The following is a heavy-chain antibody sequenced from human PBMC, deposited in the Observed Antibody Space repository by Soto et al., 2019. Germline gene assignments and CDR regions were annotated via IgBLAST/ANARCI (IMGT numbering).Heavy chain of an antibody. Sequence: QVQLVQSGAEVKKPGSSVKVSCKASGGTFSSYAISWVRQAPGQGLEWMGGIIPIFGTANYAQKFQGRVTITADESTSTAYRELSSLRSEDTAVYYCARYSPDLAGAGSYYYYGMDVWGQGTTVTVSS. CDR1: GGTFSSYA. V-gene: IGHV1-69*01. CDR2: IIPIFGTA. CDR3: ARYSPDLAGAGSYYYYGMDV. J-gene: IGHJ6*02. D-gene: IGHD6-19*01.